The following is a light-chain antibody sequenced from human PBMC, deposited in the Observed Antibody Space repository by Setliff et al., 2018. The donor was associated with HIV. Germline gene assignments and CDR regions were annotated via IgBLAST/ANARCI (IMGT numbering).Light chain of an antibody. J-gene: IGKJ1*01. CDR3: MQTLQTPT. CDR1: QTLLHSNGYNY. Sequence: IVMTQSPLSLPVTPGEPASISCRSSQTLLHSNGYNYLHWYLQKPGQSPRLLIYLGSTRASGVPDRFTGSGSGTRFSLKISRVEAEDVGVYYCMQTLQTPTFGQGTKVDIK. V-gene: IGKV2-28*01. CDR2: LGS.